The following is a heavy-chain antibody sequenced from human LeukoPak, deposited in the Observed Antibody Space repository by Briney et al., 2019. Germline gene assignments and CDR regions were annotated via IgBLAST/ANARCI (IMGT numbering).Heavy chain of an antibody. CDR1: GFTFSSYE. V-gene: IGHV3-48*03. CDR3: ARTIGKN. Sequence: TGGSLRLSCAASGFTFSSYEMNWVRQAPGKGLEWVSYISSSGGTIYYADSVKGRFTISRDNAKNSLYLQMNSLRAEDTAVYYCARTIGKNWGQGTLVTVSS. J-gene: IGHJ4*02. CDR2: ISSSGGTI.